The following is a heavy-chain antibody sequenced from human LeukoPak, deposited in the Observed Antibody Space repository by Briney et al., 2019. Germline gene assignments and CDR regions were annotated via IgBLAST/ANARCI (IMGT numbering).Heavy chain of an antibody. CDR1: GFTFSSYA. Sequence: GGSLRLSCAASGFTFSSYAMHWVRQAPGKGLEWVAVISYDGSNKYYADSVKGRFTISRDNSRNTLYLQMNSLRAEDTAVYYCARGVGAAADRYYYYYYGMDVWGQGTTVTVSS. V-gene: IGHV3-30-3*01. J-gene: IGHJ6*02. CDR2: ISYDGSNK. D-gene: IGHD6-13*01. CDR3: ARGVGAAADRYYYYYYGMDV.